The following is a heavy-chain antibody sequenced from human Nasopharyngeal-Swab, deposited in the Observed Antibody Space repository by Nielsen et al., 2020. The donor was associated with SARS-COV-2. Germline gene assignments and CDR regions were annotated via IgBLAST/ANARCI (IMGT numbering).Heavy chain of an antibody. J-gene: IGHJ6*02. CDR1: GYTLTELS. D-gene: IGHD4-17*01. CDR3: AVDYGDYDSYYGMDV. CDR2: FDPEDGET. V-gene: IGHV1-24*01. Sequence: ASVKVSCKVSGYTLTELSMHWVRQAPGKGLEWMGGFDPEDGETIYAQKFQGRVTMTEDTSTDTAYMELRSLRSDDTAVYYCAVDYGDYDSYYGMDVWGQGTTVTVSS.